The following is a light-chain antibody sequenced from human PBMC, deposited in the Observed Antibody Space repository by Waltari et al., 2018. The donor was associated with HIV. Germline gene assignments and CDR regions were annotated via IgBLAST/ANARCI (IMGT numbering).Light chain of an antibody. V-gene: IGLV1-47*01. J-gene: IGLJ1*01. CDR1: SSNVGRDN. CDR2: NDY. CDR3: AAWDNILSGYV. Sequence: QSALTQPPSTSGTPGQRVTMSCSGSSSNVGRDNVYWYQQIPGTAPKLLIYNDYQRPSGVPDRFSGSKSGTSASLAIRGLRSEDEADYYCAAWDNILSGYVFGTVTKVTVL.